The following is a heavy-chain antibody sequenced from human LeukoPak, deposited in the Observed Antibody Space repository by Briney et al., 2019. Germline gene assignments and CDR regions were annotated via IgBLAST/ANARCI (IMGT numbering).Heavy chain of an antibody. CDR2: IKSKGDGETT. Sequence: PGGSLRLSCAASGFTFTNAWMTWVRQAPGKGLEWVGRIKSKGDGETTDYAAPVKGRFSMSREDSKATMYLQMYSLEAEDTAVYYCTTDLGLTMIRGVIVYWGQGALVPVSS. J-gene: IGHJ4*02. D-gene: IGHD3-10*01. CDR1: GFTFTNAW. CDR3: TTDLGLTMIRGVIVY. V-gene: IGHV3-15*01.